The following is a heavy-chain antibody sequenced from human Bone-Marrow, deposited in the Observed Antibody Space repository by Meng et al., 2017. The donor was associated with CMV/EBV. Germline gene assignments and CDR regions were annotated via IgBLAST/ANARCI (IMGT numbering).Heavy chain of an antibody. Sequence: GDSLKISCAASGFTFSSYSMSWVRQAPGKGLEWVSAISGSGGSTYYADSVKGRFAISRDNSKNTLYLQMNSLRAEDTAVYYCTRGLQDYYDSGNYYPFYYFDYWGLGTLVTVSS. D-gene: IGHD3-10*01. CDR3: TRGLQDYYDSGNYYPFYYFDY. CDR2: ISGSGGST. CDR1: GFTFSSYS. V-gene: IGHV3-23*01. J-gene: IGHJ4*02.